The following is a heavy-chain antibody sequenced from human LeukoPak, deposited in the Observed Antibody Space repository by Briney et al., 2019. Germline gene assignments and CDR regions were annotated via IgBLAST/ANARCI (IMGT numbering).Heavy chain of an antibody. CDR1: GVSISSGGNY. D-gene: IGHD6-6*01. CDR2: IYYSEST. CDR3: ARVEYSSSGRGRILDY. Sequence: SETLCLSCTVSGVSISSGGNYWGWIRQHPGKGLEWIVYIYYSESTYYNQSLKSLVTISVDTSKNQVSLKLSSVTAADTAVYYCARVEYSSSGRGRILDYWGQGTLVTVSS. J-gene: IGHJ4*02. V-gene: IGHV4-31*01.